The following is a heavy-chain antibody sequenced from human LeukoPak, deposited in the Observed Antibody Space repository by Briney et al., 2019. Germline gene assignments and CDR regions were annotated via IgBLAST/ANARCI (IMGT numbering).Heavy chain of an antibody. V-gene: IGHV3-64*01. CDR1: GFTFSSYA. CDR2: ISSNGGST. CDR3: AQDNGWYPYYYYGMDV. Sequence: PGGSLRLSCAASGFTFSSYAMHWVRQAPGKGLEYVSAISSNGGSTYYANSVKGRFTISRDNSKNTLYLQMNSLRAEDTAVYYCAQDNGWYPYYYYGMDVWGQGTTVTVSS. J-gene: IGHJ6*02. D-gene: IGHD6-19*01.